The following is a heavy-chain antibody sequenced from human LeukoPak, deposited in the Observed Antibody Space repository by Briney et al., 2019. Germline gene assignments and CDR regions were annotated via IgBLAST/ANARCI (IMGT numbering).Heavy chain of an antibody. D-gene: IGHD1-14*01. Sequence: GGSLRLSCAAPGFTFSSYAMSWVRQAPGKGLEWVSAISGSGGSTYYADSVKGRFTISRDNSKNTLYLQMNSLRAEDTAVYYCASGMMDYYFDYWGQGTLVTVSS. CDR1: GFTFSSYA. V-gene: IGHV3-23*01. CDR3: ASGMMDYYFDY. J-gene: IGHJ4*02. CDR2: ISGSGGST.